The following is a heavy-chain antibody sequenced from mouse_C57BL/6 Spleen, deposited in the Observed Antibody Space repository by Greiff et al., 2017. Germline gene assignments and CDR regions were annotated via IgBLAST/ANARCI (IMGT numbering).Heavy chain of an antibody. Sequence: EVKLQESGPGLVKPSQSLSLTCSVTGYSITSGYYWNWIRQFPGNKLEWMGYISYDGSNNYNPSLKNRISITRDTSKNQFFLKLNSVTTEDTATYYCARGYGYDDGAMDYWGQGTSVTVSS. CDR1: GYSITSGYY. CDR2: ISYDGSN. CDR3: ARGYGYDDGAMDY. V-gene: IGHV3-6*01. D-gene: IGHD2-2*01. J-gene: IGHJ4*01.